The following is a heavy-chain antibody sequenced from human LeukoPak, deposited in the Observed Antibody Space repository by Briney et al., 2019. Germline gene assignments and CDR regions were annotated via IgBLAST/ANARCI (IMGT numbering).Heavy chain of an antibody. CDR2: IYYSGST. Sequence: PSETLSLTCTVSGGSISSYYWSWIRQPPGKGLEWIGYIYYSGSTNYNPSLKSRVTISVDTSKNQFSLKLSSVTAADTAVYYCARRNIGATVDWFAPWGQGTLVTVSS. J-gene: IGHJ5*02. CDR1: GGSISSYY. V-gene: IGHV4-59*08. CDR3: ARRNIGATVDWFAP. D-gene: IGHD5-12*01.